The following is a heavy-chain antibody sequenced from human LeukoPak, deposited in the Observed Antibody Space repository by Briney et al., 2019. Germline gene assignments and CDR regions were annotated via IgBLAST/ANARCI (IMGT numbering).Heavy chain of an antibody. CDR1: GGSISSGGYY. Sequence: SQTLSLTCTVSGGSISSGGYYWSWIRQHPGKGLEWIGYIYYSGSTYYNPSLKSRVTISVDTSKNQFSLKLSSVTAADTAVYYCARVHRLRFLEWTGGSYYYGMDVWGQGTTVTVSS. CDR2: IYYSGST. D-gene: IGHD3-3*01. V-gene: IGHV4-31*03. CDR3: ARVHRLRFLEWTGGSYYYGMDV. J-gene: IGHJ6*02.